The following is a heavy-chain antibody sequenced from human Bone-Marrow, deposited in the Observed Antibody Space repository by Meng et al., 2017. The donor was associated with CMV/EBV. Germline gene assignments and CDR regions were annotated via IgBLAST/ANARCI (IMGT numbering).Heavy chain of an antibody. Sequence: GESLKISCAASGFTFSSYAMSWVRQAPGKGLEWVSAISGSGGSTYYADSVKGRFTISRDNSKNTLYLQMNSLRAEDTAVYYCAKGVFSYWYFDLWGRGTLVTVSS. V-gene: IGHV3-23*01. D-gene: IGHD3-16*01. CDR2: ISGSGGST. CDR3: AKGVFSYWYFDL. J-gene: IGHJ2*01. CDR1: GFTFSSYA.